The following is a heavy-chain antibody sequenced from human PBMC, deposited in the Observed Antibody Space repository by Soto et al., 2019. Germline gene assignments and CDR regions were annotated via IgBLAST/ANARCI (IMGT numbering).Heavy chain of an antibody. CDR3: ARSRGSSKPYFYDY. J-gene: IGHJ4*02. Sequence: QVQLQESGPGLVKPSETLSLTCTVSGGSISTAGMYWSWIRQHPGKGLEWIGYVFYTGVTYYNPSLKSRVTISVDTSENQFSLKLTSVTVADTAIYYCARSRGSSKPYFYDYWGQGTLVTVSS. D-gene: IGHD1-26*01. CDR2: VFYTGVT. CDR1: GGSISTAGMY. V-gene: IGHV4-31*03.